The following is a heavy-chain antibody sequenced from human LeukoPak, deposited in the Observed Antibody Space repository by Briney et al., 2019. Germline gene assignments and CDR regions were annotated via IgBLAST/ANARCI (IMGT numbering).Heavy chain of an antibody. D-gene: IGHD2-15*01. CDR2: INSDGSST. CDR1: GFTFSSSW. CDR3: ARGYCSGGSCYGGDY. V-gene: IGHV3-74*01. Sequence: QPGGSLRLSCAASGFTFSSSWMHWVRQAPGKGLVWVSRINSDGSSTSYADSVKGRFTISRDNAKNTLYLQMNSLRAEDTAIYYCARGYCSGGSCYGGDYWGQGTLATVSS. J-gene: IGHJ4*02.